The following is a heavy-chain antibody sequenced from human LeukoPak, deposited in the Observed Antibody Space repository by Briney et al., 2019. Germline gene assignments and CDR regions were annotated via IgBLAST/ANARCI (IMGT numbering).Heavy chain of an antibody. J-gene: IGHJ4*02. CDR3: ARDWGSVAAFDY. D-gene: IGHD3-16*01. V-gene: IGHV3-30*04. Sequence: PGGSLRLSCAASGFTFSSYAMHWVRQAPGKGLEWVAVISYDGSNKYYADSVKGRFTISRDNSKNTLYLQMNSLRAEDTAVYYCARDWGSVAAFDYWGQGTLVTVSS. CDR2: ISYDGSNK. CDR1: GFTFSSYA.